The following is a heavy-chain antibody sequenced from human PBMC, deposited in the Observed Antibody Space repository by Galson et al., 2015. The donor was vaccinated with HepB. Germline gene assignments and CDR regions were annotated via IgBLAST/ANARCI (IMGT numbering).Heavy chain of an antibody. J-gene: IGHJ1*01. CDR1: GGSISSGGYY. Sequence: TLSLTCTVSGGSISSGGYYWSWIRQHPGKGLEWIGYIYYTGSTYYNPSLKSRVTISVDTSKNQFSLKLSSVTAADTAVYYCARVVYCGGDCYSTEYFQHWGQGTLVTVSS. CDR2: IYYTGST. V-gene: IGHV4-31*03. D-gene: IGHD2-21*01. CDR3: ARVVYCGGDCYSTEYFQH.